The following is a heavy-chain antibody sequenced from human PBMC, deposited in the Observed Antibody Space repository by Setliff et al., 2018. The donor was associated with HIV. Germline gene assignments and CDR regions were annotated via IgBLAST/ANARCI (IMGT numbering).Heavy chain of an antibody. D-gene: IGHD3-10*01. Sequence: GGSLRLSCVASGFTFDEYALHWVRQVPGKGLEWVSSIGWNGVSIAHADSVKGRFTISRDNAKNSLFLQMNSLGVEDTALYYCARDLDYYGPSEAFDIWGQGTMVTVSS. CDR2: IGWNGVSI. CDR1: GFTFDEYA. CDR3: ARDLDYYGPSEAFDI. J-gene: IGHJ3*02. V-gene: IGHV3-9*01.